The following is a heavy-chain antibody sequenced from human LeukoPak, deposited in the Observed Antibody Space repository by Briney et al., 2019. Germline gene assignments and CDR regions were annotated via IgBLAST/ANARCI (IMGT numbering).Heavy chain of an antibody. CDR1: GYTFTSYG. V-gene: IGHV1-18*04. CDR3: ARDLLTYGDYGY. Sequence: ASVKVSCKASGYTFTSYGISWVRQAPGQGLEWMGWVSAYNGNTNYAQKLQGRVTMTTDTSTSTAYMQLSSLRSDDTAVYYCARDLLTYGDYGYWGQGTLVTVSS. D-gene: IGHD4-17*01. CDR2: VSAYNGNT. J-gene: IGHJ4*02.